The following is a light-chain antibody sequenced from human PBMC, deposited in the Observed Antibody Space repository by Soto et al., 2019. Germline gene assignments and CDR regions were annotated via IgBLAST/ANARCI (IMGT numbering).Light chain of an antibody. CDR1: SSDVGAYNL. CDR2: EGS. Sequence: QSVLTQPASVSGSPEQSITISCTGTSSDVGAYNLVSWNQQHPGKAPRLIIYEGSKRPSGISHRFSGSKSDNTASLTISGLRAEDEAHYHCCSYAGSRTFVFGGGTKVTVL. V-gene: IGLV2-23*01. J-gene: IGLJ2*01. CDR3: CSYAGSRTFV.